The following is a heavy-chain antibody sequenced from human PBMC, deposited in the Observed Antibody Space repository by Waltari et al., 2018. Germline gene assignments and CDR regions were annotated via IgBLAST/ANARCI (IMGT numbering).Heavy chain of an antibody. Sequence: QVQLVQSAAEVKKPGSSVKVSCKASGGTFSRYAISWVRRTPGQGLEGMGGIIPIFGTANYAQKFQGRVTITADESTSTAYMELSSLRSEDTAVYYCARGGSGSSYYFDYWGQGTLVTVSS. J-gene: IGHJ4*02. CDR3: ARGGSGSSYYFDY. V-gene: IGHV1-69*13. CDR2: IIPIFGTA. CDR1: GGTFSRYA. D-gene: IGHD1-26*01.